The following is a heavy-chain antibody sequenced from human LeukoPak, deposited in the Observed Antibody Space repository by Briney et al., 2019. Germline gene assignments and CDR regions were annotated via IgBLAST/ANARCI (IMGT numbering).Heavy chain of an antibody. D-gene: IGHD6-13*01. CDR3: AKDVVELYSSSRIRYFDY. CDR1: GFTFSSYA. CDR2: ISGSGDNT. Sequence: GGSLRLSCAASGFTFSSYAMSWVRQAPGKGLEWVSGISGSGDNTYYADSVKGRFTISRDNSKNTLYLQMNSLRAEDTAVYYCAKDVVELYSSSRIRYFDYWGQGTLVTVSS. V-gene: IGHV3-23*01. J-gene: IGHJ4*02.